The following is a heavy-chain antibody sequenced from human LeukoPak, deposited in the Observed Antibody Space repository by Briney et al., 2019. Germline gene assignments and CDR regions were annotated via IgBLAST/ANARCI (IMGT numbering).Heavy chain of an antibody. J-gene: IGHJ4*02. CDR3: ARGLSQAAAGDY. D-gene: IGHD6-13*01. CDR1: GGSISSYY. V-gene: IGHV4-59*01. CDR2: IYYSGST. Sequence: PSEILSLTCTVSGGSISSYYWSWIRQPPGKGLEWIGYIYYSGSTNYNPSLKSRVTISVDTSKNQFSLKLSSVTAADTAVYYCARGLSQAAAGDYWGQGTLVTVSS.